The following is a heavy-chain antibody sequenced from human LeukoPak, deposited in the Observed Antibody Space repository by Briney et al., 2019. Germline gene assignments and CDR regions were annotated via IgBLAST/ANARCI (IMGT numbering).Heavy chain of an antibody. CDR1: GFTFSSYS. CDR2: ISSSTI. Sequence: PGGSLRLSCAASGFTFSSYSMNWVRQAPGKGLEWVSYISSSTIYYADSVKGRFTISRDNAKNSLYLQMNSLRAEDTAVYYCARDRRLWFGEGNFDYWGQGTLVTVSS. J-gene: IGHJ4*02. CDR3: ARDRRLWFGEGNFDY. V-gene: IGHV3-48*01. D-gene: IGHD3-10*01.